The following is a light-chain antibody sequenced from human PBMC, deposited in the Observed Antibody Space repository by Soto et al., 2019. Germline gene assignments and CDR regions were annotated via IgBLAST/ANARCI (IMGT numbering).Light chain of an antibody. V-gene: IGLV2-14*01. Sequence: QSVLTQPASVSGSPGQSITISCTGTSSDVGGYNFVSWYQQHPGRAPKLLIYEVSRRPSGVSNRFSGSKSGDTASLTISGLQAEDEADYYCYSYRGYYHRVLGTGTKLT. CDR1: SSDVGGYNF. CDR3: YSYRGYYHRV. CDR2: EVS. J-gene: IGLJ1*01.